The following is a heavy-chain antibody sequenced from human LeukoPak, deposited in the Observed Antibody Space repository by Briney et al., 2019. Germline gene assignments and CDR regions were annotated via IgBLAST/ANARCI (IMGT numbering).Heavy chain of an antibody. D-gene: IGHD2-21*01. CDR3: ARRDCGGDCYSGVKIDY. CDR2: SYYSGST. Sequence: TSSQTLSLTCTVSGGSISSSTSHWGWLRPPPGKGLEWIGSSYYSGSTYYNPSLKSRVTISVDTSKKQFSLKLSSVTAADTAVYYCARRDCGGDCYSGVKIDYWGQGTLVTVSS. J-gene: IGHJ4*02. CDR1: GGSISSSTSH. V-gene: IGHV4-39*01.